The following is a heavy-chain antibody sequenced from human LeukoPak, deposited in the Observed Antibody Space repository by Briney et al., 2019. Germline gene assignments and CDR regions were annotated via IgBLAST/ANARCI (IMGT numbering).Heavy chain of an antibody. CDR1: GFTSNKYW. V-gene: IGHV3-74*01. J-gene: IGHJ4*02. CDR2: INTDGTVT. CDR3: ATKQWLANPPDS. D-gene: IGHD6-19*01. Sequence: GGSLRLSCADSGFTSNKYWILCVRQAPGKGLESVSRINTDGTVTTYADSVKGRFTVSRDNADNTMFLQMNSVRDEDTAVYYCATKQWLANPPDSWGQGTLVTVSS.